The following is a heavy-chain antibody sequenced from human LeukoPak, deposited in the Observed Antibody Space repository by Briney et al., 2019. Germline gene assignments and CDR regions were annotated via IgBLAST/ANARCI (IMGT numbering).Heavy chain of an antibody. Sequence: GGSLRLSGAASGFTFSDYYMSWSRQAPGKGLDWVSYISRSGITIYYADSVKGRFTISRDNAKNSLYLQMNRLRAEDTAVYYCARVVITFGRVIDRFDYWGQGTMVTVSS. V-gene: IGHV3-11*01. CDR3: ARVVITFGRVIDRFDY. CDR1: GFTFSDYY. CDR2: ISRSGITI. D-gene: IGHD3-16*02. J-gene: IGHJ4*02.